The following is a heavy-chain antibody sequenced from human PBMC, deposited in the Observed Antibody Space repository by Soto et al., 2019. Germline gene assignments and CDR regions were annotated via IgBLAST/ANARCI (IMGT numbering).Heavy chain of an antibody. D-gene: IGHD6-13*01. Sequence: GGSLRLSCAASGFTVSSNYMSWVRQAPGKGLEWVSVIYSGGSTYYADSVKGRFTISRHNSKNTLYLQMNILRAEDTALYYCARDSPGIAPFDIWGQGTMVTVSS. CDR3: ARDSPGIAPFDI. V-gene: IGHV3-53*04. CDR1: GFTVSSNY. CDR2: IYSGGST. J-gene: IGHJ3*02.